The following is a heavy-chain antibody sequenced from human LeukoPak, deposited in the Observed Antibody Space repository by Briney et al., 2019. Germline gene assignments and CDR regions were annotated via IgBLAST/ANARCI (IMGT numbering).Heavy chain of an antibody. CDR2: ISGSGGST. J-gene: IGHJ4*02. V-gene: IGHV3-23*01. CDR3: AKGATYYYDGSGYYAYFDY. CDR1: GFTFSSYA. D-gene: IGHD3-22*01. Sequence: GGSLRLSCAASGFTFSSYAMSWVRQAPGKGLEWVSAISGSGGSTYYADSVKGRFTISRDNSKNTLYLQMNSLRAEDTAVYYCAKGATYYYDGSGYYAYFDYWGLGTLVTVSS.